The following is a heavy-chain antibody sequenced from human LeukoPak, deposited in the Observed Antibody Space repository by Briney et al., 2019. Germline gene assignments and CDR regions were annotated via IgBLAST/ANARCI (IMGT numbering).Heavy chain of an antibody. J-gene: IGHJ4*02. Sequence: GGSLRLSCAASGFTFSSYRMNWVRQAPGKGLEWVANIKQDGSEKYYVDSVKGRFTISRDNAKNSLFLQMNSLRAEDTAVYYCARDTGIFDYWGQGTLVTVSS. CDR1: GFTFSSYR. D-gene: IGHD2-8*02. CDR2: IKQDGSEK. V-gene: IGHV3-7*01. CDR3: ARDTGIFDY.